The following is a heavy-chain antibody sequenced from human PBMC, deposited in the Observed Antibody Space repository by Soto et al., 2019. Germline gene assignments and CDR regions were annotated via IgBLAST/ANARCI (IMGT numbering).Heavy chain of an antibody. CDR2: VYYSGSV. J-gene: IGHJ4*02. Sequence: SETLSLTCTVSGDSIRPYYWTWIRQPPGTGLEWIGYVYYSGSVNYKSSLKSRVTMSVDTSKNQFSLRPNSLTAADTAVYYCARVTYDSFTAYSYYFDYWGQGTLVTVSS. V-gene: IGHV4-59*12. CDR1: GDSIRPYY. D-gene: IGHD3-9*01. CDR3: ARVTYDSFTAYSYYFDY.